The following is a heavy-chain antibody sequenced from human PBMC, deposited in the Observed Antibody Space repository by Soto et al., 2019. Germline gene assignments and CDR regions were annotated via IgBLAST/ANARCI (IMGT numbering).Heavy chain of an antibody. CDR1: GESLSAYY. Sequence: QVQLQQWGAGLLKPSETLSLTCDVKGESLSAYYWSWLRQPPGKGLEWIGEVNHLGSTNYNPSLKRRVIISIDTPKNQISLKLNSVTAADTAVYYCARGRKRGNSYGTTFGQWGQGSLVTVSA. CDR3: ARGRKRGNSYGTTFGQ. D-gene: IGHD5-18*01. CDR2: VNHLGST. V-gene: IGHV4-34*02. J-gene: IGHJ5*02.